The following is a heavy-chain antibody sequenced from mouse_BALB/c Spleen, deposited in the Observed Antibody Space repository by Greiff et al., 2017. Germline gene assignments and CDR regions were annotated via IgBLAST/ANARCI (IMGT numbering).Heavy chain of an antibody. CDR1: GYTFTSYW. V-gene: IGHV1S81*02. Sequence: QVQLQQPGAELVKPGASVKLSCKASGYTFTSYWMHWVKQRPGQGLEWIGEINPSNGRTNYNEKFKSKATLTVDKSSSTAYMQLSSLTSEDSAVYYCASSDWYFDVWGAGTTVTVSA. J-gene: IGHJ1*01. CDR3: ASSDWYFDV. CDR2: INPSNGRT.